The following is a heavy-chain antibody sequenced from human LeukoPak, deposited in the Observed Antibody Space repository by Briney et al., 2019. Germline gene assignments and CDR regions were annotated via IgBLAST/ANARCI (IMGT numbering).Heavy chain of an antibody. Sequence: GGSLTLSCAASGFSFSSYWMHWVRHHPGRGLLWVSRIHTYGTDTAYAASEKGRFIISRANAKNPLSLQADSWRAEDPAVVYRLREIVVAGTRIMEAWGEGTPVIVS. J-gene: IGHJ6*02. D-gene: IGHD6-19*01. CDR3: LREIVVAGTRIMEA. CDR2: IHTYGTDT. V-gene: IGHV3-74*01. CDR1: GFSFSSYW.